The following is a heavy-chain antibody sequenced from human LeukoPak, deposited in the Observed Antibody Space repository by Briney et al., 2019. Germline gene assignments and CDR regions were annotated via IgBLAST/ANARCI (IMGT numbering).Heavy chain of an antibody. CDR1: GFTFDDYA. CDR2: ISWDGGST. V-gene: IGHV3-43D*03. Sequence: GGSLRLSCAASGFTFDDYAMHWVRQAPGKGLEWVSLISWDGGSTYYADSVKGRFTISRDNSKKSLYLRMNSLRAEDTALYYCAKDIRGSTSWYGLDYWGQGTLVTVSS. CDR3: AKDIRGSTSWYGLDY. D-gene: IGHD6-13*01. J-gene: IGHJ4*02.